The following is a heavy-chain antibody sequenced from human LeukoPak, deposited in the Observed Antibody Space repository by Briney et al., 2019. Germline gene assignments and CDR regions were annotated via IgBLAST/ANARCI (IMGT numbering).Heavy chain of an antibody. CDR1: GGSISSYH. D-gene: IGHD3-22*01. CDR2: IYYSGST. V-gene: IGHV4-59*01. Sequence: PSETLSLTCTVSGGSISSYHWSWIRQPPGKGLEWIGYIYYSGSTNYNPSLKSRVTISVDTSKNQFSLKLSSVTAADTAVYYCARAYYYDSSGLDYWGQGTLVTVSS. J-gene: IGHJ4*02. CDR3: ARAYYYDSSGLDY.